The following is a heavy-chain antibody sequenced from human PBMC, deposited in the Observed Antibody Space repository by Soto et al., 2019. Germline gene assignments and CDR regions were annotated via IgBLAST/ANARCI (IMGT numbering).Heavy chain of an antibody. CDR1: GFTFSSYT. CDR2: ISYDGSKK. Sequence: QVQLVESGGGVVQPGRSLRLSCAASGFTFSSYTMHWVRQAPGKGLEWVAVISYDGSKKYYADSVKGRFTISRDSSKNTLDLQMNSLRAEDTAVYYCAKDKGGMVHDYWGLGNLVTVSS. J-gene: IGHJ4*02. CDR3: AKDKGGMVHDY. D-gene: IGHD3-10*01. V-gene: IGHV3-30*18.